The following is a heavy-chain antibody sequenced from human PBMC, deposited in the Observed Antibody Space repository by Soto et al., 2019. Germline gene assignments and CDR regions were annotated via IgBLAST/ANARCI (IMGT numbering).Heavy chain of an antibody. CDR3: ARLLGWWAY. Sequence: EVQLVESGGGLVQPGGSLRLSCAASGLTFSNYWMSWVRQAPGKGLEWVASIKEDGSEIYYVDSVKGRFTISRDNAKNSPYLQMNSLRDEDTAVYYCARLLGWWAYWGQGTLVTVSS. V-gene: IGHV3-7*04. J-gene: IGHJ4*02. CDR2: IKEDGSEI. CDR1: GLTFSNYW. D-gene: IGHD2-21*01.